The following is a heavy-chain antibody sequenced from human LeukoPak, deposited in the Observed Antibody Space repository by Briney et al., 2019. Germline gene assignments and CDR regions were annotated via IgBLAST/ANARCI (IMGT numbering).Heavy chain of an antibody. CDR3: ARVAMTSGGDRGYFYFYYMDV. J-gene: IGHJ6*03. CDR1: GFSFTGHS. D-gene: IGHD3-10*01. CDR2: MSTTGKYI. V-gene: IGHV3-21*01. Sequence: GGSLRLSCVASGFSFTGHSMHWVRQAPGKGLEWVASMSTTGKYIYYADSVKGRFTISRDNAKNSQFLQMDSMRVEDTAVYYCARVAMTSGGDRGYFYFYYMDVWGKGTMVTVSS.